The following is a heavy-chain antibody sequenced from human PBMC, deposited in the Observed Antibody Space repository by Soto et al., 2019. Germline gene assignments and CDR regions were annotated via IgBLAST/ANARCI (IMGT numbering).Heavy chain of an antibody. J-gene: IGHJ3*02. Sequence: PTETLSLTCTVSGGSISSSSYYWGWIRQPPGKGLEWIGSIYYSGSTYYNPSLKSRVTISVDTSKNQFSLKLSSVTAADTAVYYCARRVYNTVVSPACAFDILGKGTMGTVSS. CDR1: GGSISSSSYY. V-gene: IGHV4-39*01. CDR3: ARRVYNTVVSPACAFDI. D-gene: IGHD2-15*01. CDR2: IYYSGST.